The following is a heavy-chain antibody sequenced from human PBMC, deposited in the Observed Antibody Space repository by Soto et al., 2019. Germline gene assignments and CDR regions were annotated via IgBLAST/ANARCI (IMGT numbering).Heavy chain of an antibody. CDR2: INPNSGGT. J-gene: IGHJ6*03. CDR3: ARGVGYYYYYYMDV. V-gene: IGHV1-2*04. Sequence: ASVKVSCKASGYTFTGYYMHWVRQAPGQGLEWMGWINPNSGGTNYAQKFQGWVTMTRDTSISTAYMELSRLRSDDTAVYYCARGVGYYYYYYMDVWGKGTTVTVS. CDR1: GYTFTGYY. D-gene: IGHD2-15*01.